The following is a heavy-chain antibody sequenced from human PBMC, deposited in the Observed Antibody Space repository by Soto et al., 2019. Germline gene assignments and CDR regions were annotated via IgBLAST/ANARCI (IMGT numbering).Heavy chain of an antibody. D-gene: IGHD3-22*01. CDR3: ARDLGYYDSSGRRSDFDI. Sequence: GGSLRLSCAASGFTFGSYSMNWVRQAPGKGLEWVSSISSSSSYIYYADSVKGRFTISRDNAKNSLYLQMNSLRAEDTAVYYCARDLGYYDSSGRRSDFDIWGQGTMVTV. V-gene: IGHV3-21*01. CDR1: GFTFGSYS. CDR2: ISSSSSYI. J-gene: IGHJ3*02.